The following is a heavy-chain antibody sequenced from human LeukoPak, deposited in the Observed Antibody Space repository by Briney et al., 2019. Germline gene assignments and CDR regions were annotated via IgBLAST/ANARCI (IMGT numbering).Heavy chain of an antibody. V-gene: IGHV4-4*02. Sequence: PSETLSLTCAVSGDSISSNSWWSWVRLPPGKGLEWIGEIYHSGSTNYNPSLKSRVTISVDKSKNQFSLKLRSVTAADTAVYYCASSYYYDSSGYYFPNWGQGTLVTVSS. J-gene: IGHJ4*02. CDR2: IYHSGST. CDR3: ASSYYYDSSGYYFPN. D-gene: IGHD3-22*01. CDR1: GDSISSNSW.